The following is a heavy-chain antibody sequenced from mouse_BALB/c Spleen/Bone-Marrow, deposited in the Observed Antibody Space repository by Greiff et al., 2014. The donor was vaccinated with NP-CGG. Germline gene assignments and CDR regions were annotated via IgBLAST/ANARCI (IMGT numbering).Heavy chain of an antibody. Sequence: EVQRVESGGGLVQPGGSLKLSCAASGFDFSGYWMSWVRQAPGKGLQWIGEINPDSRTINYAPSLKDKFIISRDNAKNTLYLQMRKVRSEDTALYYCAGQAYYGHSDYWGQGTTLTVSS. CDR1: GFDFSGYW. J-gene: IGHJ2*01. CDR3: AGQAYYGHSDY. V-gene: IGHV4-1*02. CDR2: INPDSRTI. D-gene: IGHD2-10*01.